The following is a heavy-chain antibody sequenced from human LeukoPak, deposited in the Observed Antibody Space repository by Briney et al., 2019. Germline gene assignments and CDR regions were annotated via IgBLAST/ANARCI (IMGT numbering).Heavy chain of an antibody. J-gene: IGHJ6*03. CDR2: IIPIFGTA. CDR1: GGTFSSYA. D-gene: IGHD3-10*01. CDR3: ARARLLWFGEQCYLDV. V-gene: IGHV1-69*06. Sequence: ASLKVSCKASGGTFSSYAISWGRQTPGQRLEWMGRIIPIFGTANYAQTFQGRATITADKSTSTAYMELSRLRSEDTAVYYCARARLLWFGEQCYLDVWGKGTTVTVSS.